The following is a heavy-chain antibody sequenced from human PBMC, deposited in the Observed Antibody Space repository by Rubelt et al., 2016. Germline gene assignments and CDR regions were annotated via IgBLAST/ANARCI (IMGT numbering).Heavy chain of an antibody. J-gene: IGHJ4*02. V-gene: IGHV3-23*01. Sequence: EVQLLESGGGLVQPGGSLRLSCAASGFTFSSYAMSWVRQAPGKGLEWVSAISGSGGSTYYADSVRGRFTISGDYSTAPVELQRNGLRAADTAVYYYEEVRISTGTGAFDFWGQGTMVTVSS. D-gene: IGHD3/OR15-3a*01. CDR3: EEVRISTGTGAFDF. CDR2: ISGSGGST. CDR1: GFTFSSYA.